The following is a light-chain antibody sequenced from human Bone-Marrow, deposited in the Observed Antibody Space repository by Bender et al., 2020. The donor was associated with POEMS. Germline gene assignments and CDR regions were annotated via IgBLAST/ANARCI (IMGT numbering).Light chain of an antibody. CDR3: QEWDTYSVI. J-gene: IGLJ2*01. V-gene: IGLV3-1*01. Sequence: SYEVTQPPSVSVSPGQTASITCSGDDLGDKYVAWYQQKPGQSPVLVIYQDTKRPSGIPERFPGSNSGNTATLTISGTQAMDEADYYCQEWDTYSVIFGGGTKLTVL. CDR1: DLGDKY. CDR2: QDT.